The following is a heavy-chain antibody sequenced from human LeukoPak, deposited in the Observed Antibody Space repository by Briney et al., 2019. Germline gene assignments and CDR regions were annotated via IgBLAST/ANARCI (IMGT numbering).Heavy chain of an antibody. J-gene: IGHJ4*02. CDR3: ARGALLGSGYPDIDY. CDR1: GGSISSYY. CDR2: IYYSGST. D-gene: IGHD3-22*01. Sequence: PSETLSLTCTVSGGSISSYYWSWIRQPPGKGLEWIGYIYYSGSTNYNPSLKSRVTISVDTSKNQFSLKLSSVTAADTAVYYCARGALLGSGYPDIDYWGQGTPVTVSS. V-gene: IGHV4-59*01.